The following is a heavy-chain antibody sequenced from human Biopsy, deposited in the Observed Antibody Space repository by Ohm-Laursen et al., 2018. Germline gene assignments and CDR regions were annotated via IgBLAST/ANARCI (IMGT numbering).Heavy chain of an antibody. D-gene: IGHD1-26*01. CDR3: ARHAPSYSGSYWRYFDL. CDR2: ISYTGST. J-gene: IGHJ2*01. CDR1: GGFISSSSYY. Sequence: SQILSLTCPVSGGFISSSSYYWGWIRQPPGKGLEWIGSISYTGSTHDNPSLTSRVTISVDTSKNQFSLKLYSLTAADTAVYYCARHAPSYSGSYWRYFDLWGRGTLVTVSS. V-gene: IGHV4-39*01.